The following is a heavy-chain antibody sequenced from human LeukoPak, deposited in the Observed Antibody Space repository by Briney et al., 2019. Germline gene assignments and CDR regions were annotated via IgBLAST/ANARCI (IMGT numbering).Heavy chain of an antibody. CDR3: ASFYAGNVDKANDGDAFDI. CDR1: GGSISSGGYY. V-gene: IGHV4-30-2*01. J-gene: IGHJ3*02. Sequence: SQTLSLTCTVSGGSISSGGYYWSWIRQPPGKGLEWMGYIYHSGSTYYNPSLKSRGTISVDRSKNQSSLKLSSVTPAATAVYYCASFYAGNVDKANDGDAFDIWGQGTMVTVSS. D-gene: IGHD4-23*01. CDR2: IYHSGST.